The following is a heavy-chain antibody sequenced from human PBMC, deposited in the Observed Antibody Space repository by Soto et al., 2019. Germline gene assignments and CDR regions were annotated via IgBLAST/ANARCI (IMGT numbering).Heavy chain of an antibody. Sequence: QVQLVQSGAEVKNPGSSVKVSCKASGGTFSSYAISWVRQAPGQGLEWMGGIIPIFGTANYAQKFQGRVTITADESTSTAYMELSSLRSEDTAVYYCASSFLGYCSGGSCYRGFDYWGQGTLVTVSS. V-gene: IGHV1-69*01. CDR2: IIPIFGTA. CDR1: GGTFSSYA. CDR3: ASSFLGYCSGGSCYRGFDY. D-gene: IGHD2-15*01. J-gene: IGHJ4*02.